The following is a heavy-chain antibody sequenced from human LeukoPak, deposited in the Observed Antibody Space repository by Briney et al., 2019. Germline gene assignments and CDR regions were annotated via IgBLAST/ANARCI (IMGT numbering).Heavy chain of an antibody. J-gene: IGHJ4*02. Sequence: PGGSLRLSCAASGFTVSSNYMSWIRQTPGKGLEWIGEINHSGSTNYNPSLKSRITISVDTSKNHFSLKLSSVTAADSAVYYCAGRRYSSSWRKFDYWDQGTLVTVSS. CDR3: AGRRYSSSWRKFDY. CDR2: INHSGST. CDR1: GFTVSSNY. V-gene: IGHV4-34*08. D-gene: IGHD6-13*01.